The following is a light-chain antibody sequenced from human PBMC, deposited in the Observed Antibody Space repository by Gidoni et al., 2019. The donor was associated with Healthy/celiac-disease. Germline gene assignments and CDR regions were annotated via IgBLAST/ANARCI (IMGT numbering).Light chain of an antibody. J-gene: IGKJ1*01. CDR3: QQYYSYPRT. CDR1: QGINRY. V-gene: IGKV1-8*01. Sequence: AIRMTQSPSSFSASTGDRVTITCRASQGINRYLAWYQQKPGKAPKLLIYAASTLQSGVPSRFSGSGSGTDFTLTISCLQSEYFATYYCQQYYSYPRTFGQGTKVEIK. CDR2: AAS.